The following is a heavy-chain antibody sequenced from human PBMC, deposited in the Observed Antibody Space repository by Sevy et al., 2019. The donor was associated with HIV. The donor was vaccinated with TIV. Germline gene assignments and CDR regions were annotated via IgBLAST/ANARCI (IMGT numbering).Heavy chain of an antibody. CDR2: IYYSGST. V-gene: IGHV4-31*03. CDR1: GGSISSGGYY. J-gene: IGHJ4*02. Sequence: SETLSLACTVSGGSISSGGYYWSWIRQHPGKGLECIGYIYYSGSTYYNPSLKSRVTISVDTSKNQFSLKLSSVTAADTAVYYCATYYYDSSPMWFDYWVQGTLVTVSS. CDR3: ATYYYDSSPMWFDY. D-gene: IGHD3-22*01.